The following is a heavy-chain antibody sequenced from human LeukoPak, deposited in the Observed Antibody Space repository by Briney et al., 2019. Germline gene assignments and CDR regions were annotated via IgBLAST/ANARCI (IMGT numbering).Heavy chain of an antibody. CDR2: INWDGTSI. CDR3: ARGRYYYYMDV. Sequence: GGSLRLSCAASGFTFDDYAMSWVRQAPGKGLEWVSGINWDGTSIGYADSVKGRFTISRDNAKNSLYLQMNSLRVEDTASYYCARGRYYYYMDVWGKGTTVTVSS. V-gene: IGHV3-20*04. J-gene: IGHJ6*03. CDR1: GFTFDDYA.